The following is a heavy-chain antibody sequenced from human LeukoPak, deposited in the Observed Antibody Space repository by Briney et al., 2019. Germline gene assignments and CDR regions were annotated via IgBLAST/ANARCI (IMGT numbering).Heavy chain of an antibody. V-gene: IGHV3-7*01. J-gene: IGHJ4*02. Sequence: GGSLRLSCEASGFTFNSYWMNWVRQAPGKGLEWVANINQHGNEKHYVDSVKGRFTISRDNAKNALSLQMNSLRAEDTAVYYCARGQFTMVRGAHFDYWGQGTLVTVSS. CDR2: INQHGNEK. D-gene: IGHD3-10*01. CDR3: ARGQFTMVRGAHFDY. CDR1: GFTFNSYW.